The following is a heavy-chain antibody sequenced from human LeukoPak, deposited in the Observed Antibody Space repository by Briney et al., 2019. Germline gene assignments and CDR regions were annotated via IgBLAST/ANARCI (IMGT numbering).Heavy chain of an antibody. CDR1: GFTFKASA. D-gene: IGHD2-2*01. V-gene: IGHV3-23*01. CDR2: ITGGGEST. CDR3: AKNIXDQLLCGFNY. Sequence: PGGSLRLSCAASGFTFKASAMSWVRQAPGKGLEWVAVITGGGESTYYADSVKGRFTITRDNSKKTLFMQVNSLRAEDTAVYFCAKNIXDQLLCGFNYWGQGIVVTVSS. J-gene: IGHJ4*02.